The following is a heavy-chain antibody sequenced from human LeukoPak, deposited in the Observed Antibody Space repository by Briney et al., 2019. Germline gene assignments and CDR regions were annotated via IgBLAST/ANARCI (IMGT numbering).Heavy chain of an antibody. CDR1: GFTFSSYW. Sequence: GGSLRLSCVASGFTFSSYWMHWVRQAPGKGLVWVSRIHSDETSTNYADSVKGRFTISRDNAKNTLYLQMNSLRAEDTAVYYCARAQVYYYYMDVWGKGTTVTVSS. CDR2: IHSDETST. CDR3: ARAQVYYYYMDV. V-gene: IGHV3-74*01. J-gene: IGHJ6*03.